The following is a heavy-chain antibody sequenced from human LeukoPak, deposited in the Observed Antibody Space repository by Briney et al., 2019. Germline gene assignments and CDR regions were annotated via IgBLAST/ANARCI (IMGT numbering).Heavy chain of an antibody. CDR2: ISYDGSNK. CDR1: GFTVSSNY. V-gene: IGHV3-30*18. D-gene: IGHD3-10*01. CDR3: AKEEYYYGSGLDY. J-gene: IGHJ4*02. Sequence: GGSLRLSCAASGFTVSSNYMSWVRQAPGKGLEWVAVISYDGSNKYYADSVKGRFTISRDNSKNTLYLQMNSLRAEDTAVYYCAKEEYYYGSGLDYWGQGTLVTVSS.